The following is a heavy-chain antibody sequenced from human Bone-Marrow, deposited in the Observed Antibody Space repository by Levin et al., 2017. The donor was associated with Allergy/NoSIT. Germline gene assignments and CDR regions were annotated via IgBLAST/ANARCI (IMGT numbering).Heavy chain of an antibody. CDR1: GFTFSDYA. CDR3: ARPWSGALDY. Sequence: GGSLRLSCAASGFTFSDYAMHWVRQAPGKGLEWVAIISYDETEKYYADSVKGRFTISRDSSENTLYLQMSSLRADDTAVYYCARPWSGALDYWGQGTLVTVSS. CDR2: ISYDETEK. D-gene: IGHD1-26*01. V-gene: IGHV3-30-3*01. J-gene: IGHJ4*02.